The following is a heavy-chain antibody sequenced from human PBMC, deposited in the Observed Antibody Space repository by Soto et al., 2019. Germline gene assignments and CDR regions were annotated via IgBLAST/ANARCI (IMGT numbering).Heavy chain of an antibody. CDR3: VRGGGGGLFEH. J-gene: IGHJ4*02. D-gene: IGHD2-21*01. CDR2: ISPKSTFR. Sequence: QVHLVESGGGLVKPGGSLRLSCATSGFPFNDYYMTWIRQAPGKGLEWLSHISPKSTFRNYADSVKGRFTISRDNTESSLFLQMHSLGVDDTAVYSCVRGGGGGLFEHWGQGVLVTVSS. V-gene: IGHV3-11*06. CDR1: GFPFNDYY.